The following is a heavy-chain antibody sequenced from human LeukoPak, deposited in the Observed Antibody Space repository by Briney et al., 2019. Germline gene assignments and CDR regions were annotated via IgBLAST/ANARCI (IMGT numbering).Heavy chain of an antibody. V-gene: IGHV4-31*03. CDR3: ARGSLGYGDYVGCRIDP. Sequence: SETLSLTCTVSGGSISSGGYYWSWIRQHPGKGLEWIGYIYYSGSTYYNPSLKSRVTISVDTSKNQFSLKLSPVTAADTAVYYCARGSLGYGDYVGCRIDPWGQGTLVTVSS. D-gene: IGHD4-17*01. CDR2: IYYSGST. J-gene: IGHJ5*02. CDR1: GGSISSGGYY.